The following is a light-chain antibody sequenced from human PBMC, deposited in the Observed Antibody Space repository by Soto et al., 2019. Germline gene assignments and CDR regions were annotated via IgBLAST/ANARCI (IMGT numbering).Light chain of an antibody. CDR3: CSFAVGAALV. J-gene: IGLJ2*01. Sequence: QSALTQPASVSASPGQSITISCTGTSSNVGTYVRVSWYQHHPDKAPKLILYEGTKRPSGSSSRFSGSKSGNTASLTVSGLHAEDDADYYCCSFAVGAALVFGGGTKLTVL. CDR2: EGT. CDR1: SSNVGTYVR. V-gene: IGLV2-23*01.